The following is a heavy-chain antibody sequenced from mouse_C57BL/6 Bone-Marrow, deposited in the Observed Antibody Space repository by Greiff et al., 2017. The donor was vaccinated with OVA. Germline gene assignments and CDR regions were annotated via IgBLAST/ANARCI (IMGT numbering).Heavy chain of an antibody. V-gene: IGHV7-3*01. CDR2: IRNKANGYTT. CDR3: ARYLLTGTGFAY. D-gene: IGHD4-1*01. Sequence: EVKLVESGGGLVQPGGSLSLSCAASGFTFTDYYMSWVRQPPGKALEWLGFIRNKANGYTTEYSASVKGRFTISRDNSQSILYLQMNALRAEASATYYCARYLLTGTGFAYWGQGTLVTVSA. CDR1: GFTFTDYY. J-gene: IGHJ3*01.